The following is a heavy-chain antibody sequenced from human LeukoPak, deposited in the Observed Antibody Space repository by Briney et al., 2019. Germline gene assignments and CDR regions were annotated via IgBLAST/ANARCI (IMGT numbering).Heavy chain of an antibody. J-gene: IGHJ4*02. CDR1: GGSISSGSYY. D-gene: IGHD5-24*01. V-gene: IGHV4-61*02. CDR3: ARDPGKGRWLQVFDY. Sequence: SETLSLTCTVSGGSISSGSYYWSWIRQPAGKGLEWIGRIYTSGSTNYNPSLKSRVTISVDTSKNQFSLKLSSVTAADTAVYYCARDPGKGRWLQVFDYWGQGTLVTVSS. CDR2: IYTSGST.